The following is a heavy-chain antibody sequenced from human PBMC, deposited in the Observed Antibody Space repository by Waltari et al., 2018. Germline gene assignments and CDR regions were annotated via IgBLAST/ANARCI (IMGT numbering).Heavy chain of an antibody. D-gene: IGHD2-21*01. CDR3: ATVGVSYCGGDCYSRGGDY. V-gene: IGHV1-69-2*01. CDR1: GYTFTDYY. Sequence: EVQQVQSGAEVKKPGATVKISCKVSGYTFTDYYMHWVQQAPGKGLEWMGLVDPEDGETIDAEKFQGRVTITADTSTDTADMELSSLRSEDTAGDYGATVGVSYCGGDCYSRGGDYWGQGTLVTVSS. J-gene: IGHJ4*02. CDR2: VDPEDGET.